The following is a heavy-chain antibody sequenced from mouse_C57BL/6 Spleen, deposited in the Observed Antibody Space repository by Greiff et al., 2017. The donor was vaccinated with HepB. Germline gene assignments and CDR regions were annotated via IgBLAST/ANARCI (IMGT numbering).Heavy chain of an antibody. D-gene: IGHD5-5*01. J-gene: IGHJ3*01. CDR1: GFTFSDYY. CDR2: INYDGSST. CDR3: ARPYLGGFAC. Sequence: EVKLVESEGGLVQPGSSMKLSCTASGFTFSDYYMAWVRQVPEKGLEWVANINYDGSSTYYLDSLKSRFIISRDNAKNILYLQMSSLKSEDTATYYCARPYLGGFACWGQGTLVTVSA. V-gene: IGHV5-16*01.